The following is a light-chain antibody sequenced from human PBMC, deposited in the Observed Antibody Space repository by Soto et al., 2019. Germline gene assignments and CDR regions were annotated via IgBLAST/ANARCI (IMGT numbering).Light chain of an antibody. V-gene: IGLV2-8*01. CDR3: AAWDDSLSGFYV. Sequence: QSALTQPPSASGSPGQSVTISCTGTSSDVGGYNFVSWYQQHPGKAPKLMIYEVSKRPSGVPDRFSGSKSGSSASLAISGLRSEDEADYYCAAWDDSLSGFYVFGTGTKVTVL. CDR1: SSDVGGYNF. CDR2: EVS. J-gene: IGLJ1*01.